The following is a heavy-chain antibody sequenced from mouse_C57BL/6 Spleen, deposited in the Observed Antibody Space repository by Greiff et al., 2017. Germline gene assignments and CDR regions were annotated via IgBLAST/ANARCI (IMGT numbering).Heavy chain of an antibody. CDR3: ASESSIAWFAY. CDR2: IYPGSGNT. V-gene: IGHV1-76*01. CDR1: GYTFTDYY. J-gene: IGHJ3*01. Sequence: VQLQESGAELVRPGASVKLSCKASGYTFTDYYINWVKQRPGQGLEWIARIYPGSGNTYYNEKFKGKATLTAEKSSSTAYMQLSSLTSEDSAVYFCASESSIAWFAYWGQGTLVTVSA. D-gene: IGHD1-1*01.